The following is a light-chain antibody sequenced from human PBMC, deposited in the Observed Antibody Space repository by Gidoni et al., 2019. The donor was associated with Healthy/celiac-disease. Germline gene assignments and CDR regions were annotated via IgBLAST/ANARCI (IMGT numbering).Light chain of an antibody. Sequence: AIRMTQSPSSFSASTGDRVTITCRASQGISSYLAWYQQKTGKAPKLLIYAASTLQSGVPSRCSGSGSGTDFTLTISCLQSEDFATYYCQQYYSYPFTFGPGTKVDIK. J-gene: IGKJ3*01. CDR3: QQYYSYPFT. V-gene: IGKV1-8*01. CDR1: QGISSY. CDR2: AAS.